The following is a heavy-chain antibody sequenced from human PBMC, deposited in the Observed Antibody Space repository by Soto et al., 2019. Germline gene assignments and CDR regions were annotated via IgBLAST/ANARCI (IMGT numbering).Heavy chain of an antibody. V-gene: IGHV1-69*06. J-gene: IGHJ5*02. CDR2: IIPIFGTA. CDR3: ARLYSSGWYNWFDP. D-gene: IGHD6-19*01. Sequence: SVKVSCKASGGTFSSYAISWVRQAPGQGLEWMGGIIPIFGTANYAQKFQGRVTITADKSTSTAYMELSSLRSEDTAEYYCARLYSSGWYNWFDPWGQGTLVTVSS. CDR1: GGTFSSYA.